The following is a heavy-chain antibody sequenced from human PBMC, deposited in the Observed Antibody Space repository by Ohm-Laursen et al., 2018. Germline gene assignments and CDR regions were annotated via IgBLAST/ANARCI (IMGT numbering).Heavy chain of an antibody. CDR2: IYNSGST. CDR1: GGSISSYY. Sequence: TLSLTCTVSGGSISSYYWSWIRQPPGKGLKWIGYIYNSGSTNYNPSLKSRVTLSVDMSKNQFSLKLTSVTAADTAVYYCARDRLDYNDGPFDYWGQGTLVTVSS. D-gene: IGHD3-22*01. CDR3: ARDRLDYNDGPFDY. J-gene: IGHJ4*02. V-gene: IGHV4-59*01.